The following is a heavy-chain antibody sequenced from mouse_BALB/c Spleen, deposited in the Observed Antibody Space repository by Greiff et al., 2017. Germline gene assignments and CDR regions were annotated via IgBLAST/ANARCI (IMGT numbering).Heavy chain of an antibody. CDR1: GYTFTSYT. V-gene: IGHV1-4*01. CDR3: ARYGFGGNHWFAY. D-gene: IGHD1-2*01. Sequence: VQLQQSAAELARPGASVKMSCKASGYTFTSYTMHWVKQRPGQGLEWIGYINPSSGYTNYNQKFKDKATLTADKSSSTAYMQLSSLTSEDSAVYYCARYGFGGNHWFAYWGQGTLVTVSA. J-gene: IGHJ3*01. CDR2: INPSSGYT.